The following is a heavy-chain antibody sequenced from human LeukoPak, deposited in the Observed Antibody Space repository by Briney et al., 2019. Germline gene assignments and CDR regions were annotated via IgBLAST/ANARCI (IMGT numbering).Heavy chain of an antibody. J-gene: IGHJ3*02. CDR1: GGSISSDDYY. V-gene: IGHV4-30-4*08. Sequence: ASETLSLTCTVSGGSISSDDYYWSWIRRPPWKGLEWIGYIYYSGSTYYNPSLKSRVTISVDTSKNQFSLKLSSVAAADTAVYYCARVGRIVGAAQDAFDIWGQGTMVTVSS. D-gene: IGHD1-26*01. CDR3: ARVGRIVGAAQDAFDI. CDR2: IYYSGST.